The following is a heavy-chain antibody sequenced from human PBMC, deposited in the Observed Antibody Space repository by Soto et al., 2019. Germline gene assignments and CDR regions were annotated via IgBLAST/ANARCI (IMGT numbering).Heavy chain of an antibody. CDR1: GGSISSSSYY. V-gene: IGHV4-39*01. D-gene: IGHD6-6*01. Sequence: SETLSLTCTVSGGSISSSSYYWGWIRQPPGKGLEWIGSIYYSGSTYYNPSLKSRVTISVDTSKNQFSLKLSSVTAADTAVYYCATQAARPPYFDDWGQGTLVTVSS. J-gene: IGHJ4*02. CDR2: IYYSGST. CDR3: ATQAARPPYFDD.